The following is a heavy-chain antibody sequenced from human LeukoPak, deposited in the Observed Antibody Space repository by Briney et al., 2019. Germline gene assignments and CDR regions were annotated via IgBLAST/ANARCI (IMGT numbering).Heavy chain of an antibody. V-gene: IGHV3-23*01. CDR2: ITCSGGST. J-gene: IGHJ4*02. CDR1: GFTFSSYA. Sequence: GGSLRLSCAASGFTFSSYAMSWVRQAPGKGLEWVSAITCSGGSTFYADSVKGRFTISRDNSKNTLFLQMASLRADDTAVYFCSKPMREGNYGDYLIWGQGTLVTVSS. CDR3: SKPMREGNYGDYLI. D-gene: IGHD4-17*01.